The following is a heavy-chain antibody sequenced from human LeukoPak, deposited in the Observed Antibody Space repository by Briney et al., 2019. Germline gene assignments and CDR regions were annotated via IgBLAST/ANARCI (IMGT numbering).Heavy chain of an antibody. CDR3: ARDRQDLWSGYPKYYFDY. Sequence: PGGSLRLSCVASGFTFSSYGMHWVRQAPGKGLEWVAVIWHDGSNKYYADSVKGRFTISRDNPKNTLYLQMNSLRAEDTAVYYCARDRQDLWSGYPKYYFDYWGQGTLVTVSS. D-gene: IGHD3-3*01. J-gene: IGHJ4*02. V-gene: IGHV3-33*01. CDR2: IWHDGSNK. CDR1: GFTFSSYG.